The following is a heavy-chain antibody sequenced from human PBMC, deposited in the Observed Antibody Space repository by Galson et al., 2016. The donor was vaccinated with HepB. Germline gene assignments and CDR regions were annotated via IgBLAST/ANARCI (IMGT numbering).Heavy chain of an antibody. J-gene: IGHJ4*01. Sequence: SLRLSCAASGFTFSSYAISWVRQAPGKGLEWVSSISGSGTSTYYADSVKGRFTISRDNSKNTLYLQMNSLRAEDTAVYYCAKRYYSDSSGYSGSSDYWGQGTLVTESS. CDR1: GFTFSSYA. V-gene: IGHV3-23*01. D-gene: IGHD3-22*01. CDR2: ISGSGTST. CDR3: AKRYYSDSSGYSGSSDY.